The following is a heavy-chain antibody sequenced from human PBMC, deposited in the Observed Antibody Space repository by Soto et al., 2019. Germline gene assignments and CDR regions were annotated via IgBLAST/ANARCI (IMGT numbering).Heavy chain of an antibody. CDR3: AKWAPREHIVVVTAIRYFDY. CDR2: ISGSGGST. CDR1: GFTFSSYA. V-gene: IGHV3-23*01. Sequence: GGSLRLSCAASGFTFSSYAMSRVRQAPGKGLEWVSAISGSGGSTYYADSVKGRFTISRDNSKNTLYLQMNSLRAEDTAVYYCAKWAPREHIVVVTAIRYFDYWGQGTLVTVSS. J-gene: IGHJ4*02. D-gene: IGHD2-21*02.